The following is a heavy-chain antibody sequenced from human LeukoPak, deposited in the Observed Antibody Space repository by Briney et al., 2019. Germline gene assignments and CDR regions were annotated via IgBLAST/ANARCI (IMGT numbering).Heavy chain of an antibody. CDR2: IYYSGSP. Sequence: SETLSLTCTVSGGAISGGGYYWRWIRQHPGKGLEWIGYIYYSGSPYYSPSLKNRLNRPVDTSKNQLSLKLSSVTAADTAVYYCPRDSVRYCTSTSRSLHPFDIWGQGTMVTVPS. CDR1: GGAISGGGYY. D-gene: IGHD2-2*01. V-gene: IGHV4-31*03. CDR3: PRDSVRYCTSTSRSLHPFDI. J-gene: IGHJ3*02.